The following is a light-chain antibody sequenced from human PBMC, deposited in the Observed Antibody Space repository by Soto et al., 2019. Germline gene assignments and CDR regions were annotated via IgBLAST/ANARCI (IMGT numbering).Light chain of an antibody. Sequence: DLQMTQSPSPLSASVGDRVTITCRASQSIRSWLAWYQQKPGKAPKVLRYDASSLESGVPSRVSGRGSGTEFTLTISSLQTDDFATYYCQHNNGYSWTFGQGTKVDI. J-gene: IGKJ1*01. CDR1: QSIRSW. V-gene: IGKV1-5*01. CDR2: DAS. CDR3: QHNNGYSWT.